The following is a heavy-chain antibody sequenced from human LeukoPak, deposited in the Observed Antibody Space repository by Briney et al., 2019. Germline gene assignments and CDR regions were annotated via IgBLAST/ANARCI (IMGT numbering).Heavy chain of an antibody. V-gene: IGHV3-23*01. CDR1: GFTFSSYA. CDR2: VSGSGGST. D-gene: IGHD3-10*01. CDR3: AKDGNYYGSGSLDY. J-gene: IGHJ4*02. Sequence: GGSLRLSCAASGFTFSSYAMSWVRQAPGRGLEWVSGVSGSGGSTYYADSVKGRFTTSRDNSKNTLFLQMNSLRAEDTALYYCAKDGNYYGSGSLDYWGQGTLVTVSS.